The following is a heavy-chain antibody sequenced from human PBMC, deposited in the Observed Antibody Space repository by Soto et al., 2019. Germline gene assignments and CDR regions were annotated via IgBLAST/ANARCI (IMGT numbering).Heavy chain of an antibody. CDR3: ARNLIATADNRWLDY. V-gene: IGHV3-23*01. Sequence: GGSLRLSCVASGFTFRSYAMNWVRQAPGKGLEWVSVISGNGGSTYFADSVKGRFTISRDNSKNTLYLQVDSLRAEDTAIYYCARNLIATADNRWLDYWGQGTLVTVSS. CDR1: GFTFRSYA. J-gene: IGHJ4*02. CDR2: ISGNGGST. D-gene: IGHD6-13*01.